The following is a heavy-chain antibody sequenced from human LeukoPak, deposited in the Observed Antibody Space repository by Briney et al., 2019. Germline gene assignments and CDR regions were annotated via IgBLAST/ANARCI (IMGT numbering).Heavy chain of an antibody. Sequence: GGSLRLSCAASGFTFSSYGMHWVRQAPGKGLEWVAVIWYDGSNKYYADSVKGRFTISRDNSKNTLYLQMNSLRVEDTAVYYCARGHYSGYDFAIDYWGQGTLVTVSS. D-gene: IGHD5-12*01. CDR3: ARGHYSGYDFAIDY. J-gene: IGHJ4*02. V-gene: IGHV3-33*01. CDR1: GFTFSSYG. CDR2: IWYDGSNK.